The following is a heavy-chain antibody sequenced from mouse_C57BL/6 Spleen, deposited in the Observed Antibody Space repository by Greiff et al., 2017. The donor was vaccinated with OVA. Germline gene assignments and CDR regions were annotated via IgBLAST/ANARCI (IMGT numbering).Heavy chain of an antibody. CDR2: IHPNSGGT. D-gene: IGHD2-5*01. J-gene: IGHJ2*01. CDR1: GYTFTSYW. V-gene: IGHV1-64*01. CDR3: ALCYSNFTNY. Sequence: VQLQQPGAELVKPGASVKLSCKASGYTFTSYWMHWVKQRPGQGLEWIGMIHPNSGGTNYNEKFKSKATLTVDKSSSTAYMQLSSLTSEDSAVYYCALCYSNFTNYWGQGTTLTVSS.